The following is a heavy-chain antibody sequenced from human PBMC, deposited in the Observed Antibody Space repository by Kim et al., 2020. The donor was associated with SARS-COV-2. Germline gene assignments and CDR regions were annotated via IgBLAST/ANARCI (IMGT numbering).Heavy chain of an antibody. V-gene: IGHV1-18*01. CDR1: GYTFTSYG. Sequence: ASVKVSCKASGYTFTSYGISWVRQAPGQGLEWMGWISAYNGNTNYAQKLQGRVTMTTDTSTSTAYMELRSLRSDDTAVYYCARGGEYYYDSSGYYLLDYWGQGTLVTVSS. CDR3: ARGGEYYYDSSGYYLLDY. J-gene: IGHJ4*02. CDR2: ISAYNGNT. D-gene: IGHD3-22*01.